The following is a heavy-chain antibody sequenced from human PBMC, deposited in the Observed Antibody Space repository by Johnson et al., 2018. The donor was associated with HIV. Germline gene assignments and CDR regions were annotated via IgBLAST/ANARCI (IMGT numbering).Heavy chain of an antibody. D-gene: IGHD6-13*01. V-gene: IGHV3-74*02. Sequence: EVQLVESGGALVQPGGSLRLSCAASGFTFSSHWMHWVRQAPGKGLVWVSRINSDGSIITYADSVKGRFIISRDNSKNTLYLQMNSLRAEDTAVYYCDHSSSWSYDAFDIWGQGTMVTVSS. J-gene: IGHJ3*02. CDR2: INSDGSII. CDR1: GFTFSSHW. CDR3: DHSSSWSYDAFDI.